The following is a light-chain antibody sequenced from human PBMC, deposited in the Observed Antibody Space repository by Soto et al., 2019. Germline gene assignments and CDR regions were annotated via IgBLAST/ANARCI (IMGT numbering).Light chain of an antibody. CDR1: SSDIGGYNS. J-gene: IGLJ1*01. Sequence: QSVLTQSPSASGSPGQSVTISCTGTSSDIGGYNSVSWYQQHPGKAPKVMIYDVTKRPSGVPDRFSGSKSGNTASLTVSALQAEDEADYYCSSYTDTKSLAFGTGTKVTAL. V-gene: IGLV2-8*01. CDR2: DVT. CDR3: SSYTDTKSLA.